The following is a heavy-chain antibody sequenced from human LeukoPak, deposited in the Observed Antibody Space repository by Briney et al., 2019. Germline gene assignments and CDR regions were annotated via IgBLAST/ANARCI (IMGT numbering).Heavy chain of an antibody. V-gene: IGHV4-34*01. J-gene: IGHJ3*02. D-gene: IGHD6-19*01. CDR1: GGSFSGYY. CDR3: ARERQCLVRLAFDI. CDR2: INHSGST. Sequence: PSETLSLTRAVYGGSFSGYYWSWIRQPPGKGLEWIGEINHSGSTNYNPPLKSRVTISVDTSKNQFSLKLSSVTAADTAVYYCARERQCLVRLAFDIWGQGTMVTVSS.